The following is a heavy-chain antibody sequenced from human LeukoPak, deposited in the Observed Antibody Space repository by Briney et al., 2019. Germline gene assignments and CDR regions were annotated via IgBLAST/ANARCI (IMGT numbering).Heavy chain of an antibody. D-gene: IGHD2-2*01. CDR1: GFTFSSHA. CDR3: ARPYSSSVQRYFDY. V-gene: IGHV3-23*01. J-gene: IGHJ4*02. CDR2: ISVSGDNT. Sequence: GGSLRLSCAASGFTFSSHAMSWVRQAPGKRLEWVSAISVSGDNTYYADSVKGRFTISRDNSKNTLYLQMNSLRAEDTAVYYCARPYSSSVQRYFDYWGQGTLVTVSS.